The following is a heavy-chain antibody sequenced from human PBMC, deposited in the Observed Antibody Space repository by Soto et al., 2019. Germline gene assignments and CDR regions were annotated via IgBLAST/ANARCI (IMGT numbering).Heavy chain of an antibody. Sequence: SETLSLTCTVSGGSISSYYWSWIRQPPGKGLEWIGYIYYSGSTNYNPSLKSRVTISVDTSKNQFSLKLSSVTAADTAVYYCASQGSGWPDYYYYGMDVWGQGTTVTVSS. V-gene: IGHV4-59*01. J-gene: IGHJ6*02. CDR1: GGSISSYY. CDR3: ASQGSGWPDYYYYGMDV. D-gene: IGHD6-19*01. CDR2: IYYSGST.